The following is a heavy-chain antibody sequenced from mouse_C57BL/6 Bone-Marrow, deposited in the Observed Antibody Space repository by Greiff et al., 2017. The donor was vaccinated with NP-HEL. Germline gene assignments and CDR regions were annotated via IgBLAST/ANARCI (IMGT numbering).Heavy chain of an antibody. V-gene: IGHV1-52*01. CDR3: ARRVWCSWDFDD. J-gene: IGHJ1*03. CDR2: IDPSDSET. Sequence: QVQLQQPGAELVRPGSSVKLSCKASGYTFTSYWMHWVKQRPIQGLEWIGNIDPSDSETHYNQKFKDKATLTVDKSSSTAYMQLSSLTSEDSAVYYCARRVWCSWDFDDWGKGTTVTVSS. CDR1: GYTFTSYW. D-gene: IGHD1-1*02.